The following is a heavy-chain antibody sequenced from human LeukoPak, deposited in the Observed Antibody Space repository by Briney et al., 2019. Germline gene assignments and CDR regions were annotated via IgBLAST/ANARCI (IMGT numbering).Heavy chain of an antibody. CDR1: GGSISSGSYY. V-gene: IGHV4-39*07. CDR3: ARARYCTNGVCYRHRPELDY. Sequence: PSETLSLTCSVSGGSISSGSYYWSWIRQPPGKGLEWIGEINHSGSTNYNPSLKSRVTISVDTSKNQFSLKLSSVTAADTAVYYCARARYCTNGVCYRHRPELDYWGQGTLVTVSS. J-gene: IGHJ4*02. CDR2: INHSGST. D-gene: IGHD2-8*01.